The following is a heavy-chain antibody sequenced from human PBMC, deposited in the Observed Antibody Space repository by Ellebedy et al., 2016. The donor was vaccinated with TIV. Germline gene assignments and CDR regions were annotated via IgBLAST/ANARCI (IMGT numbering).Heavy chain of an antibody. Sequence: GGSLRLSXAASGFTVSSNYMSWVRQAPGKGLEWVSVIYSGGSTYYADSVKGRFTISRDNSKNTLYLQMNSLRAEDTAVYYCARGYYGSGIGWFNPWGQGTLVTVSS. J-gene: IGHJ5*02. CDR2: IYSGGST. D-gene: IGHD3-10*01. V-gene: IGHV3-53*01. CDR3: ARGYYGSGIGWFNP. CDR1: GFTVSSNY.